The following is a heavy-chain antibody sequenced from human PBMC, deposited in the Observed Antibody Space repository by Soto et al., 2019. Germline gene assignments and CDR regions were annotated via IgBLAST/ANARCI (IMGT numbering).Heavy chain of an antibody. D-gene: IGHD3-10*01. CDR2: IYYSGST. V-gene: IGHV4-61*01. Sequence: QVQLQESGPGLVKPSETLSLTCTVAGGSVSSGSYYWSWIRQPPGKGLEWIGYIYYSGSTNYNPSLKGRVTMSVDTSKNQFSLNLSSVTAADTAEYYCAREGGTIVRGVIITNHEFDYWGQGTLVTVSS. CDR1: GGSVSSGSYY. CDR3: AREGGTIVRGVIITNHEFDY. J-gene: IGHJ4*02.